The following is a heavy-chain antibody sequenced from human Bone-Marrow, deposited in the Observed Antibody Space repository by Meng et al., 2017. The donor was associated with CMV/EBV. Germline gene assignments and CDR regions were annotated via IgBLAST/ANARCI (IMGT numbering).Heavy chain of an antibody. J-gene: IGHJ5*02. CDR3: ARGVATGWFDP. Sequence: SETLSLTCTVSGGSISSYYWSWIRQPPGKGLEWIGYIYYSGSTNYNPSLKSRVTISVDTSKNQFSLKLSSVTAADTAVYYCARGVATGWFDPWGQGTLVTVSS. CDR2: IYYSGST. V-gene: IGHV4-59*01. CDR1: GGSISSYY. D-gene: IGHD3-3*01.